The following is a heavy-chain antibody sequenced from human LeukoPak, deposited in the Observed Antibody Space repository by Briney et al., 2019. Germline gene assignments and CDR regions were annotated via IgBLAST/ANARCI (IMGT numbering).Heavy chain of an antibody. CDR1: GFTFNNAW. CDR3: TTDGDLVRGVIVRSDI. D-gene: IGHD3-10*01. J-gene: IGHJ3*02. CDR2: IKSRTDGGTA. V-gene: IGHV3-15*01. Sequence: PGGSLRLSCTASGFTFNNAWMNWVRQAPGKGLEWVGRIKSRTDGGTADYAAPVKGRFTISRDGLKNTVYLQMNSLKTEDTAVYYCTTDGDLVRGVIVRSDIWGQGTIVTVSS.